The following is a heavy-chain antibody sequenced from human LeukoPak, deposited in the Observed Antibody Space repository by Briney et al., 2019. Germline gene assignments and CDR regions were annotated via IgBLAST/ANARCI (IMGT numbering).Heavy chain of an antibody. V-gene: IGHV3-7*05. J-gene: IGHJ4*02. CDR3: ARSLGYCSAGSCFPFDY. Sequence: GGSLRLSCAASGFTFSSYWMSWVRQAPGKGLEWVANIKQDGSDEYYVDSVKGRFTISRDNAKDSLYLRMNSLRAEDTAVYYCARSLGYCSAGSCFPFDYWGQGTLVTVSS. CDR2: IKQDGSDE. CDR1: GFTFSSYW. D-gene: IGHD2-15*01.